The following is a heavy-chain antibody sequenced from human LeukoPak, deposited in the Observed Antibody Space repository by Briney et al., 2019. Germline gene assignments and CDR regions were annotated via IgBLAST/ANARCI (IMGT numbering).Heavy chain of an antibody. J-gene: IGHJ4*02. CDR3: ARDVPYTGSYDY. CDR2: ISSSSSYI. D-gene: IGHD1-26*01. Sequence: GGSLRLSCAASGFTFSSYSMNWVRQAPGKGLEWVSSISSSSSYIYYADSVKGRFTISRDNAKNSLYLQMNSLRAEDTAVYYCARDVPYTGSYDYWGQGTLVTVSS. CDR1: GFTFSSYS. V-gene: IGHV3-21*01.